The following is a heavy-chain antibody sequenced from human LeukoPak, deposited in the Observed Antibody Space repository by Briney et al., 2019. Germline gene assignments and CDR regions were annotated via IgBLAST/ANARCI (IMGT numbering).Heavy chain of an antibody. CDR1: GVSISSSN. J-gene: IGHJ4*02. D-gene: IGHD3-9*01. Sequence: ETLSLTCTVSGVSISSSNSYWGWIRQPPGKGLEWVSFISSSSSYIYYADSVKGRFTISRDNAKNSLYLQMNSLRAEDTAVYYCARDSGGYFDRNHFGYWGQGTPVTVSS. CDR3: ARDSGGYFDRNHFGY. CDR2: ISSSSSYI. V-gene: IGHV3-21*01.